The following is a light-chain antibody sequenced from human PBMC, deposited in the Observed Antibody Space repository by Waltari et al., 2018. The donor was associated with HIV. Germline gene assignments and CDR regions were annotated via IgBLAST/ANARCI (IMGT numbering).Light chain of an antibody. J-gene: IGLJ2*01. CDR3: VLFVRSGRV. CDR1: LGSVSTGYY. CDR2: ITD. V-gene: IGLV8-61*01. Sequence: QTVVIQEPSLSVSPGKTITLTCGVNLGSVSTGYYLSWYQLTPGQAPRSLLFITDVRSSGVPDRCSGSIVGNKAALTITGAQPDDDSVYYGVLFVRSGRVFGGGTKLTVL.